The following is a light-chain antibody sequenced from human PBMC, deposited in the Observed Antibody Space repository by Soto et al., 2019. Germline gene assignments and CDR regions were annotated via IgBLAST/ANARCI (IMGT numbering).Light chain of an antibody. CDR1: SSNIVAGYD. CDR3: QSYDISLSAVV. V-gene: IGLV1-40*01. CDR2: GNN. Sequence: QSVLTQPPSVSGAPGQRVTFSCTGNSSNIVAGYDVHWYHQLPGAAPKLIIYGNNNRPSGVPDRFSGSKSGTSASLAITGLQAEDEADYFCQSYDISLSAVVFGGGTQLAVL. J-gene: IGLJ7*01.